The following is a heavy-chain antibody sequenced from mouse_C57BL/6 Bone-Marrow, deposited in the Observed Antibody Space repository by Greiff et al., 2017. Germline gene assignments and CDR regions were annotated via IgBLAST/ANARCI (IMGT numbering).Heavy chain of an antibody. J-gene: IGHJ2*01. CDR2: ISSAGSYT. CDR3: ARPIFYYGYFGD. V-gene: IGHV5-6*01. D-gene: IGHD1-1*01. Sequence: EVKVVESGGDLVKPGGSLKLSCAASGFTFSSYGMSWVRQTPDKRLEWVATISSAGSYTYYPDSVKGRFTISRDNAKNTLYLQMSSLQSEDTAMXYCARPIFYYGYFGDWGQGTTLTVSS. CDR1: GFTFSSYG.